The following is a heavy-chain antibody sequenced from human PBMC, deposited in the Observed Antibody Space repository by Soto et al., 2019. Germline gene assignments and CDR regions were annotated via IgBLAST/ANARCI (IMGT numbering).Heavy chain of an antibody. CDR1: GGSITSGGYS. V-gene: IGHV4-30-2*01. CDR2: IYHSGST. Sequence: TLSLTCAVSGGSITSGGYSWSWIRQPPGKGLEWIGYIYHSGSTYYNPSLKSRITISLDRSKNQFSLKLTSVTAADTAVYYCAKEGRPGTTAFDSWGQGTLVTVSS. J-gene: IGHJ4*02. D-gene: IGHD1-1*01. CDR3: AKEGRPGTTAFDS.